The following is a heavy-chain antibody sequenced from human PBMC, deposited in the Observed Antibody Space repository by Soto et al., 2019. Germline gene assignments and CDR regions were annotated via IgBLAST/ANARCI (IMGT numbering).Heavy chain of an antibody. CDR1: GFLLSSYA. CDR2: IGSSGTST. J-gene: IGHJ4*02. V-gene: IGHV3-23*01. Sequence: EVQLLESGGGLVQPGGSLRLSCAASGFLLSSYAMPWVRQAPGKTLEWVSTIGSSGTSTFYADSVKGRFTISRDESKNTVYLQMNNLRADDTAVYDCAKGKYSGSWYFDSWGQGTLVTVSS. D-gene: IGHD1-26*01. CDR3: AKGKYSGSWYFDS.